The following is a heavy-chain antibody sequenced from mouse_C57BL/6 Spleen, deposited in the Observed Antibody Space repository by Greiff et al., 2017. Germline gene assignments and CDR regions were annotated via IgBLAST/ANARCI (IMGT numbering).Heavy chain of an antibody. CDR1: GYTFTSYW. D-gene: IGHD1-1*01. V-gene: IGHV1-55*01. CDR2: IYPGSGST. J-gene: IGHJ1*03. CDR3: AATEGYFDV. Sequence: QVQLQQPGAELVKPGASVKMSCKASGYTFTSYWITWVKQRPGQGLEWIGDIYPGSGSTNYNEKFKSKATLTVDTSSRPAYMQLSSLTSEDYSVYYCAATEGYFDVWGTGTTVTVAS.